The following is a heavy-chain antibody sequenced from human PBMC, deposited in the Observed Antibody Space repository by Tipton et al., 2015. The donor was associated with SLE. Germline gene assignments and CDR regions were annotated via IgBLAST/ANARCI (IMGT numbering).Heavy chain of an antibody. CDR2: IYYSGST. V-gene: IGHV4-59*11. J-gene: IGHJ3*02. D-gene: IGHD4-23*01. CDR3: AGDTVGWYSGAFDI. CDR1: GGSISSHY. Sequence: TLSLTCAVSGGSISSHYWSWIRQPPGKGLEWIGYIYYSGSTNYNPSLKSRVTISVDTSKNQFSLKLSSVTAADTAVYYCAGDTVGWYSGAFDIWGQGTMVTVSS.